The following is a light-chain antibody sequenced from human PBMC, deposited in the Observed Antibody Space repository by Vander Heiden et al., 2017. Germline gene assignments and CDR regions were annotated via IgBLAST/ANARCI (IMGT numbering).Light chain of an antibody. Sequence: QSVLTQPPSASGTPGQRVTISCSGSSSNIGSYYVYWYQQLPGTAPKLLSYRNKQRPSGVPDRFSGSKSGTSASLAISGLRSEDEADYYCAGWDDSLSGWVFGGGTKLTVL. CDR1: SSNIGSYY. CDR2: RNK. J-gene: IGLJ3*02. V-gene: IGLV1-47*01. CDR3: AGWDDSLSGWV.